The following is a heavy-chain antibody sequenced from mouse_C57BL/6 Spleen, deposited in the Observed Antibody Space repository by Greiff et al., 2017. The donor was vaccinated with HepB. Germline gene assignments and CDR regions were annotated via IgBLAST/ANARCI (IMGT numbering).Heavy chain of an antibody. V-gene: IGHV1-39*01. CDR3: ARGTYDWDHYYAMDY. CDR1: GYSFTDYN. D-gene: IGHD2-4*01. CDR2: INPNYGTT. Sequence: EVQLKESGPELVKPGASVKISCKASGYSFTDYNMNWVKQSNGKSLEWIGVINPNYGTTSYNQKFKGKATLTVDQSSSTAYMQLNSLTSEDSAVYYCARGTYDWDHYYAMDYWGQGTSVTVSS. J-gene: IGHJ4*01.